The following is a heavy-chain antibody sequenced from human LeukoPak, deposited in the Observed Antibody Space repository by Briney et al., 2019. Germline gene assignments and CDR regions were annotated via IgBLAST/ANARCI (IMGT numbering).Heavy chain of an antibody. D-gene: IGHD3-10*01. CDR3: ARVSYYYGSGSYRPTAVYYFDY. Sequence: GGSLRLSCAVSGFTFEDYGMSWVRQGPGKGLEWVAGINWNGIIKRYGDSVRGRFTISRDNAKNTLYLQMNSLRAEDTAVYYCARVSYYYGSGSYRPTAVYYFDYWGQGTLVTVSS. V-gene: IGHV3-20*04. CDR2: INWNGIIK. J-gene: IGHJ4*02. CDR1: GFTFEDYG.